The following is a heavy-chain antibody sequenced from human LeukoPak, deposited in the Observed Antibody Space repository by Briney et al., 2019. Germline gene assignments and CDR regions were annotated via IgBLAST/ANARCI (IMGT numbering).Heavy chain of an antibody. CDR1: GFTFSSYA. D-gene: IGHD1-26*01. V-gene: IGHV3-23*01. CDR3: AKDRAYSGSPRAFDI. CDR2: ISASGSST. Sequence: GSLRLSCAASGFTFSSYAMSWVRQAPGKGLEWVSGISASGSSTYYADSVKGRFTISRDNSKDTLYLQMSSLRAEDTAVYYCAKDRAYSGSPRAFDIWGQGTVVTVSS. J-gene: IGHJ3*02.